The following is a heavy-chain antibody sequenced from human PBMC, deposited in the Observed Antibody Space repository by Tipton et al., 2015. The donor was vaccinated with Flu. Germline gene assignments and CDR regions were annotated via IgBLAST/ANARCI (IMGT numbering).Heavy chain of an antibody. CDR1: GDSVSSNSAA. J-gene: IGHJ6*02. CDR2: TYYRSKWYN. Sequence: GLVKPSQTLSLTCAISGDSVSSNSAAWNWIRQSPSRGLEWLGRTYYRSKWYNDYAVSVKSRITINPDTSKNQFSLQLNSVTPEDTAVYYCARDLAYYDILTGYQGYYYHGMDVWGQGTTVTVSS. D-gene: IGHD3-9*01. V-gene: IGHV6-1*01. CDR3: ARDLAYYDILTGYQGYYYHGMDV.